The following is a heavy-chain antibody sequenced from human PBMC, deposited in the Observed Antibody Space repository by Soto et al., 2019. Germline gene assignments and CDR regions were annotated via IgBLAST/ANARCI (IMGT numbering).Heavy chain of an antibody. CDR3: ARDQAVGSPTYWYFDL. Sequence: QVQLVESGGGVVQPGRSLRLSCAASGFTFSSYAMHWVRQAPGKGLEWVAVISYDGSNKYYADSVKGRFTISRDNSKNTLYLQMNSLRAEDTAVYYCARDQAVGSPTYWYFDLWGRGTLVTVSS. V-gene: IGHV3-30-3*01. D-gene: IGHD3-16*01. J-gene: IGHJ2*01. CDR1: GFTFSSYA. CDR2: ISYDGSNK.